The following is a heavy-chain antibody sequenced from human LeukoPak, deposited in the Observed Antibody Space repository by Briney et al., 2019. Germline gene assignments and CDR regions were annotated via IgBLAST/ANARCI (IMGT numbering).Heavy chain of an antibody. D-gene: IGHD2-21*02. CDR2: INPNSGGT. V-gene: IGHV1-2*04. Sequence: GASVKVSCKASGYTFTGYYMRWVRQAPGQGLEWMGWINPNSGGTNYAQKYQGWVTMTRDTSISTAYMELSRLRSDDTAVYYCARDLLGFRNTVVTAPDYWGQGTLVTVSS. CDR1: GYTFTGYY. CDR3: ARDLLGFRNTVVTAPDY. J-gene: IGHJ4*02.